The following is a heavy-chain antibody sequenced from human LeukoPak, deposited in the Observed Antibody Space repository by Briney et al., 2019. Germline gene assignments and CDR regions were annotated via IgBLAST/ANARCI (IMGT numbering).Heavy chain of an antibody. CDR3: ARLKDSYTYI. D-gene: IGHD5-18*01. CDR1: GASISPYY. Sequence: PSETLSLTCTVSGASISPYYWSWIRQPPGKGLEWIGYIFYTGSTNYSPSLKGRVTMSVDKSKNQFSLNLSSMTAADTAVYYCARLKDSYTYIWGQGTLVTVSS. J-gene: IGHJ4*02. V-gene: IGHV4-59*12. CDR2: IFYTGST.